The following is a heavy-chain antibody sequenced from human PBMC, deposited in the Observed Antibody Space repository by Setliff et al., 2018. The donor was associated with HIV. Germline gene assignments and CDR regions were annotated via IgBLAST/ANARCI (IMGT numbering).Heavy chain of an antibody. CDR1: GGSFSGYY. J-gene: IGHJ4*02. D-gene: IGHD6-19*01. CDR3: AKTPSSGWYSLYLDY. V-gene: IGHV3-23*01. Sequence: ETLSLTCAVYGGSFSGYYWSWIRQPPGKGLEWVAGISGAGATTYYADSVKGRFTISRDNSKNTLYLQMNSLRAEDTAVYYCAKTPSSGWYSLYLDYWGQGTLVTVSS. CDR2: ISGAGATT.